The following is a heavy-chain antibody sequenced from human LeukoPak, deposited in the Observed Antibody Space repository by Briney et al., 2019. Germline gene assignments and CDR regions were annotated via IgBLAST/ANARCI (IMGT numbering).Heavy chain of an antibody. V-gene: IGHV3-21*01. CDR2: ISGSSSYI. CDR1: GFIFSSYS. D-gene: IGHD3-22*01. CDR3: ARFGYYGGRGAFDI. J-gene: IGHJ3*02. Sequence: GGSLRLSCAASGFIFSSYSMNWVRQAPGKGLEWVSSISGSSSYIYYADSVKGRFTISRDNAKNSLYLQMNSLRAEDTAVYYCARFGYYGGRGAFDIWGQGTMVTVSS.